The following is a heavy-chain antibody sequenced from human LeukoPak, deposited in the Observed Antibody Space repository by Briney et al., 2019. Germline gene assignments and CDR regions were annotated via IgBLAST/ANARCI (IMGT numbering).Heavy chain of an antibody. D-gene: IGHD6-13*01. CDR1: GGSISSYY. V-gene: IGHV4-4*07. CDR2: IYTSGST. CDR3: AREGIIAANLYYYYGMDV. J-gene: IGHJ6*02. Sequence: SETLSLTCTVSGGSISSYYWSWIRQPAGKGLEWIGRIYTSGSTNYNPSLKSRVTMSVDTSKNQFSLKLSSVTAADTAVYYCAREGIIAANLYYYYGMDVWGQGTTVTVSS.